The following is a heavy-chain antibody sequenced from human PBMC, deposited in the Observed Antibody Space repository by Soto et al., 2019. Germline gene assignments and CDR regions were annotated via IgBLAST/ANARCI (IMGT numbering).Heavy chain of an antibody. Sequence: SETLSLTCTVSGGSISSSSYYWGWIRQPPGKGLEWIGSIYYSGSTYYNPSLKSRVTISVDTSKNQFSLKLSSVTAADTAVYYCARGVDTPMEGHWYYGLDVWAQGTTVTVSS. V-gene: IGHV4-39*01. D-gene: IGHD5-18*01. CDR3: ARGVDTPMEGHWYYGLDV. CDR1: GGSISSSSYY. J-gene: IGHJ6*02. CDR2: IYYSGST.